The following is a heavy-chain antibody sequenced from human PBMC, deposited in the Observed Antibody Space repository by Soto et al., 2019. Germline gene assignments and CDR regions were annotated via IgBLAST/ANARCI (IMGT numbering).Heavy chain of an antibody. D-gene: IGHD5-18*01. CDR3: ARKHSYGFFDY. J-gene: IGHJ4*02. Sequence: LSLTCTVSSGSISSGDYYWSWVRKPPGKGLEWIGYIYYSGSTYYNPSLKSRVTISVDTSKNQFSLKLSSVTAADTAVYYCARKHSYGFFDYWGQGTLVTVSS. CDR1: SGSISSGDYY. CDR2: IYYSGST. V-gene: IGHV4-30-4*01.